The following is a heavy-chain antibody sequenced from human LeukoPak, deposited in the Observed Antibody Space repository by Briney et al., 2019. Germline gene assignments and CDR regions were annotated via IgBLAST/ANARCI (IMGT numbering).Heavy chain of an antibody. Sequence: SQTLSLTCAVSGDSVSSNSAAWNWIRQSPLRGLEWLGRTYYRSRWFIDYAVSVKSRITIKPVTSNNQVSLQLNSVTPEDTAVYYCTRDRGIIDYWGQGTLVTVSS. J-gene: IGHJ4*02. CDR2: TYYRSRWFI. CDR1: GDSVSSNSAA. D-gene: IGHD3-10*01. V-gene: IGHV6-1*01. CDR3: TRDRGIIDY.